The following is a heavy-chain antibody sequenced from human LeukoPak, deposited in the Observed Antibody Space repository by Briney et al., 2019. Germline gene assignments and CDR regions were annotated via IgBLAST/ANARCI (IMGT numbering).Heavy chain of an antibody. Sequence: PSETLSLTCAVSGGSISSSNWWSWVRQPPGKGLEWIGEIYHSGSTNYNPSLKSRVTISVDKSKNQFSLKLSSVTAADTAVYYCAREGRYHYDSSGYHKTLDYWGQGTLVTVSS. CDR3: AREGRYHYDSSGYHKTLDY. D-gene: IGHD3-22*01. J-gene: IGHJ4*02. CDR1: GGSISSSNW. CDR2: IYHSGST. V-gene: IGHV4-4*02.